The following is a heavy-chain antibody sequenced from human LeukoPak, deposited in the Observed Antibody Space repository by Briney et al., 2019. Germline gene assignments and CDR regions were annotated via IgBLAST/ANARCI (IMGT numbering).Heavy chain of an antibody. D-gene: IGHD1-26*01. CDR1: GGSISSSNYF. J-gene: IGHJ4*02. Sequence: PSETLSLTCTVSGGSISSSNYFWGWIRQPPGKGLVWIGSIYYSGSTYYNPSLKSRVTISVYTSKNQFSLQLSSVTAADTAVYYCARQAGSYLSYFDYWGQGTLVTVSS. CDR3: ARQAGSYLSYFDY. V-gene: IGHV4-39*01. CDR2: IYYSGST.